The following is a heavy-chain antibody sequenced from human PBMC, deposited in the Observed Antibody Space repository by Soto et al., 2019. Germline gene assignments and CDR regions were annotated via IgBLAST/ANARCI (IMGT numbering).Heavy chain of an antibody. Sequence: QVQLVQSGAEVKKPGASVKVSCKASGYTFTSYGISWVRQAPGQGLEWMGWISAYNGNTNYAQKLQGRVTMTTDTSTSTGYMELRSLRSDDTAVYYCACITMVRGVIMYNWFDPWGQGTLVTVSS. D-gene: IGHD3-10*01. CDR3: ACITMVRGVIMYNWFDP. CDR1: GYTFTSYG. J-gene: IGHJ5*02. CDR2: ISAYNGNT. V-gene: IGHV1-18*01.